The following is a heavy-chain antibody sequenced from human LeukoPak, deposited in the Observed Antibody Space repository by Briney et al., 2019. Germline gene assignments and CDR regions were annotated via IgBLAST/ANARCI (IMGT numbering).Heavy chain of an antibody. CDR2: IASDGSST. Sequence: GGSLRLSCAASGFTFSSYWMNWVRQAPGKGLVWVSRIASDGSSTTYADSVKGRFSISRDNAKNTLYLQMNSLRAEDTAVYYCARAPRGLGYAFDIWGQGTMVTVSS. J-gene: IGHJ3*02. V-gene: IGHV3-74*01. CDR3: ARAPRGLGYAFDI. CDR1: GFTFSSYW. D-gene: IGHD3-16*01.